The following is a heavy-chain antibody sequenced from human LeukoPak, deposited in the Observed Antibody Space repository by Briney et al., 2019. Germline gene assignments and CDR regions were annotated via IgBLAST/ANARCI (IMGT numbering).Heavy chain of an antibody. V-gene: IGHV3-21*01. CDR1: GYSISSGYY. Sequence: STETLSLTCTVSGYSISSGYYWGWIRQPPGKGLEWVSSISSSSSYIYYADSVKGRFTISRDNAKNSLYLQMNSLRAEDTAVYYCARDLSGRPLDYWGQGTLVTVSS. CDR2: ISSSSSYI. D-gene: IGHD1-26*01. CDR3: ARDLSGRPLDY. J-gene: IGHJ4*02.